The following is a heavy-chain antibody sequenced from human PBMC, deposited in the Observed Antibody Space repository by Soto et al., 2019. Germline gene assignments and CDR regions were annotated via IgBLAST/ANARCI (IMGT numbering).Heavy chain of an antibody. D-gene: IGHD2-2*01. J-gene: IGHJ6*02. CDR3: ARAGYCSSTSCPAGMDV. Sequence: TLSLTCTVSGGSISSYYWSWIRQPPGKGLEWIGYIYYSGSTNYNPSLKSRVTISVDTSKNQFSLKLSSVTAADTAVYYCARAGYCSSTSCPAGMDVWTQGATVPVSS. CDR2: IYYSGST. CDR1: GGSISSYY. V-gene: IGHV4-59*01.